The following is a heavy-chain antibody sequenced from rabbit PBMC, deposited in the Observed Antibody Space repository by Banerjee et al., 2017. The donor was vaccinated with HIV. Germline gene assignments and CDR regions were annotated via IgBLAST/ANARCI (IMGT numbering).Heavy chain of an antibody. CDR3: ARSRDGGFDL. CDR2: IYADFSGSA. J-gene: IGHJ4*01. D-gene: IGHD2-1*01. CDR1: GFSFSGSYW. V-gene: IGHV1S45*01. Sequence: QQQLEESGGDLVKPGTSLTLTCKASGFSFSGSYWMYWVRQAPGKGLEWIACIYADFSGSAYYASWVNGRFTISSDNAQNTVDLQMNSLTAADTATYFCARSRDGGFDLWGPGTLVTVS.